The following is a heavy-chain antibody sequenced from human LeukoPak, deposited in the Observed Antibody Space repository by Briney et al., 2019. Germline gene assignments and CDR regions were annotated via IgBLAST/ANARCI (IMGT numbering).Heavy chain of an antibody. CDR3: CLWFNNWFDP. CDR2: ISGSSGST. V-gene: IGHV3-23*01. J-gene: IGHJ5*02. D-gene: IGHD3-10*01. Sequence: GGSLRLSCAASGFTFSSYAMSWVRQAPGRGLEWVSGISGSSGSTDYADSVKGRFTISRDNSKNTLYLQMNSLRAEDTAVYYCCLWFNNWFDPWGQGTLVTVTS. CDR1: GFTFSSYA.